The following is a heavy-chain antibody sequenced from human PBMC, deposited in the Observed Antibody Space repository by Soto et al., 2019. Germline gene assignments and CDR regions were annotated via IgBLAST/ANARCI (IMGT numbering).Heavy chain of an antibody. D-gene: IGHD2-8*02. Sequence: QVQLQESGPGLVNPSGTISLTCVVSRGSISSGTWWSWVRQPPGKGLEWIGQVADTGSTIYNPSLRILFTISIDKSTSQFSLSLSAVTPADTALYYGVMHGGVCFDTWGQGTLVTVSS. V-gene: IGHV4-4*02. CDR2: VADTGST. J-gene: IGHJ4*02. CDR3: VMHGGVCFDT. CDR1: RGSISSGTW.